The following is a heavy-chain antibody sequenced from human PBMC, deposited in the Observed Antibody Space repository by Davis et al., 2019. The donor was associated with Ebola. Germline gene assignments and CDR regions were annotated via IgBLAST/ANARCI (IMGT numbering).Heavy chain of an antibody. CDR2: ISGDERHI. V-gene: IGHV3-21*01. J-gene: IGHJ4*02. CDR3: AYLGTFDY. CDR1: GFTFSKYW. D-gene: IGHD2/OR15-2a*01. Sequence: GESLKISCAASGFTFSKYWMHWVRQTPGKGLEWVSSISGDERHINYVDSVKGRFTISRDNAKNSLYLEMNNLRAEDTAVYYCAYLGTFDYWGQGTLVTVSS.